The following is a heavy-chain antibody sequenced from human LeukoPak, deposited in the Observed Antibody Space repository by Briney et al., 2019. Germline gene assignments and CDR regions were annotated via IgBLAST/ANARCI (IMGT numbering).Heavy chain of an antibody. D-gene: IGHD3-22*01. CDR1: GYTFTSYD. J-gene: IGHJ4*02. Sequence: ASVKVSCKASGYTFTSYDINWVRQATGQGLEWMGWMNPNSGNTDYAQKFQGRVTMTRDTSISTAYMELSSLRSEDTAVYYCARGYYDSSGYSPFDYWGQGTLVTVSS. V-gene: IGHV1-8*01. CDR2: MNPNSGNT. CDR3: ARGYYDSSGYSPFDY.